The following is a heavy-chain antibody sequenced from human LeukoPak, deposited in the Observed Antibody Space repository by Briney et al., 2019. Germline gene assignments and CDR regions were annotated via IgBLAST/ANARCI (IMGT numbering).Heavy chain of an antibody. Sequence: GGSLRLSCAASGFTFSSYSMNWVRQAPGKGLEWVSYISSSGSTIYYADSVKGRFTISRDNAKNSLYLQMNSLRAEDTAVYYCAMGSSGWNHYYYMDVWGKGTTVTISS. V-gene: IGHV3-48*04. CDR2: ISSSGSTI. CDR1: GFTFSSYS. D-gene: IGHD6-19*01. J-gene: IGHJ6*03. CDR3: AMGSSGWNHYYYMDV.